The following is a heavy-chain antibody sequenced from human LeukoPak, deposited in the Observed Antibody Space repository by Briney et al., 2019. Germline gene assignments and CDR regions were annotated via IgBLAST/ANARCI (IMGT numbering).Heavy chain of an antibody. Sequence: SETLSLTCTVSGGSISSYYWSWVRQPPGKGLEWVGEMYLSGTTHSNPSVKRRVTISVDKSKNQFSLQLSSVTAADTAVYYCATDRGGGYSYGSIQYFDYWGQGTLVTVSS. CDR1: GGSISSYY. J-gene: IGHJ4*02. D-gene: IGHD5-18*01. CDR3: ATDRGGGYSYGSIQYFDY. CDR2: MYLSGTT. V-gene: IGHV4-59*12.